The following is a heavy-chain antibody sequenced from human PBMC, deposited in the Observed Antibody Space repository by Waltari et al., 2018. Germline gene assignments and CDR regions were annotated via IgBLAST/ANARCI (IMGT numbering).Heavy chain of an antibody. J-gene: IGHJ2*01. V-gene: IGHV1-2*05. D-gene: IGHD2-8*01. Sequence: QVQLVQSGAEVKKPGASVKVSCKASGYTFTGYYMHWVRQAPGQGLEWMGRINPNSGGTNYAQKFQGRVTMTRDTSISTAYMELSRLRSDDTDVYYCARELMVYAANWYFDLWGRGTLVTVSS. CDR3: ARELMVYAANWYFDL. CDR2: INPNSGGT. CDR1: GYTFTGYY.